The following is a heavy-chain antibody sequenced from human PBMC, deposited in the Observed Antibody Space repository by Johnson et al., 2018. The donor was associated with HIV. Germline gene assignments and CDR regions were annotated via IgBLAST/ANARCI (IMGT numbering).Heavy chain of an antibody. Sequence: QVQLVESGGGVVQPGRSMRLSCAASGFTFSNYALHWVRQAPGKGLQWLTVISYDGYNKYYADSVKGRFTISRDNSNNTLYLQMNSLRVEDTAVYYCARGFVRITMILVADAFDIWGQGTMVTVSS. J-gene: IGHJ3*02. D-gene: IGHD3-22*01. V-gene: IGHV3-30-3*01. CDR3: ARGFVRITMILVADAFDI. CDR2: ISYDGYNK. CDR1: GFTFSNYA.